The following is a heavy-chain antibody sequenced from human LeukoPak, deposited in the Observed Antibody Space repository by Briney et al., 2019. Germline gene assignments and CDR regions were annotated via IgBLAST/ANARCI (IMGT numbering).Heavy chain of an antibody. CDR3: ARDPLRPFGY. D-gene: IGHD3-10*01. V-gene: IGHV4-30-2*01. CDR2: IYHSGST. Sequence: PSEPLSLTCAVSGGSISSGGYSWRWIRQPPGKGLEWIGYIYHSGSTNYNPSLKSRVTISVDRSKNQFSLKLSSVTAADTAVYYCARDPLRPFGYWGQGTLVTVSS. J-gene: IGHJ4*02. CDR1: GGSISSGGYS.